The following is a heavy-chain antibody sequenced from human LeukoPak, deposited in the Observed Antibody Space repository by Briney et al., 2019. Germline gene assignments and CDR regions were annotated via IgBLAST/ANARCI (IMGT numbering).Heavy chain of an antibody. CDR3: ARGGYCSSTSCYLFDY. CDR2: IIPIFGTA. J-gene: IGHJ4*02. CDR1: GGTFSSYA. V-gene: IGHV1-69*13. Sequence: SVKVSCKASGGTFSSYAISWVRQAPGQGLEWMGGIIPIFGTANYAQKFQGRVTITADESTSTAYMELSSLRSEDTAVYYCARGGYCSSTSCYLFDYWGQGTLVTVSS. D-gene: IGHD2-2*01.